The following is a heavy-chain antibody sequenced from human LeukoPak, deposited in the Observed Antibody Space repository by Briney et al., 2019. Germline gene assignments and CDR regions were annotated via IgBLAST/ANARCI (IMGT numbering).Heavy chain of an antibody. CDR2: IHPSGTV. Sequence: SETLSLTCSVSGASVTGGIYFWSWIRQHPGKGLEWIGHIHPSGTVYYNASLQSRLTISLDTSKNLFSLNLRSVTVADTAVYYRASGQDTCKAGREWGQGTLVTVSS. D-gene: IGHD1-14*01. CDR1: GASVTGGIYF. V-gene: IGHV4-31*03. J-gene: IGHJ4*02. CDR3: ASGQDTCKAGRE.